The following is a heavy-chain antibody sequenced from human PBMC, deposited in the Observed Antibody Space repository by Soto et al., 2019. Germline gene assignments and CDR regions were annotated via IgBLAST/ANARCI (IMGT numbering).Heavy chain of an antibody. Sequence: PSETLSLTCSVSGGSISSSSYFWGWVRQPPGKGLEWIGSIYYSGSTYYNPSLRSRVTISVGTSKNQFSLKLSSVTAADTAVFYCARHYSSGSRNWFDPWGQGTLVTVSS. V-gene: IGHV4-39*01. CDR1: GGSISSSSYF. CDR3: ARHYSSGSRNWFDP. J-gene: IGHJ5*02. CDR2: IYYSGST. D-gene: IGHD6-19*01.